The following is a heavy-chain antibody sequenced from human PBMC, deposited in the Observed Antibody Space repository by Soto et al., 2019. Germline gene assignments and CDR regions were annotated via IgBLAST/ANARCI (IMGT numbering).Heavy chain of an antibody. CDR1: GYTFTNYG. CDR3: ARVRQLVGYFYYYMDV. CDR2: ISAYNGNT. Sequence: QVQLLQSGAEVKKPGASVKVSCKASGYTFTNYGITWVRQAPGQRHERMGWISAYNGNTHYTQSLQGRVTMTTATSTSTAYMELRGLRSDDTAVYYWARVRQLVGYFYYYMDVWGKGTTVTVSS. J-gene: IGHJ6*03. V-gene: IGHV1-18*01. D-gene: IGHD6-6*01.